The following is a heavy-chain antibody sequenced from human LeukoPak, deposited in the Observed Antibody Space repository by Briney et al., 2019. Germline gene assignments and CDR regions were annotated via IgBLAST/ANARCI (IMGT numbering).Heavy chain of an antibody. V-gene: IGHV1-18*01. Sequence: EASVKVSCKASGYSFTSYGFSWVRQAPGQGLEWMGWISGHNGDTKYAQKFQGRVTMTTDTSTTTAYMELRSLRSDDTAVYYCARDICGGTSCLVYYFDYWGQGTLVTVSS. CDR3: ARDICGGTSCLVYYFDY. J-gene: IGHJ4*02. CDR2: ISGHNGDT. D-gene: IGHD2-2*01. CDR1: GYSFTSYG.